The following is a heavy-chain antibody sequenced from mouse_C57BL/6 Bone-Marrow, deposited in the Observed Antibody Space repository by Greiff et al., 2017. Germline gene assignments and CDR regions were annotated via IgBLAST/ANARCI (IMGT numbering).Heavy chain of an antibody. CDR2: IDPENGDT. CDR3: TTYGLFDY. J-gene: IGHJ2*01. D-gene: IGHD1-1*02. V-gene: IGHV14-4*01. CDR1: GFNIKDDY. Sequence: VQLQQSGAELVRPGASVKLSCTASGFNIKDDYMHWVKQRPEQGLAGIGWIDPENGDTEYASKFQGKATITADTSSNTAYLQLSSLTSEDTAVYYCTTYGLFDYWGQGTTLTVSS.